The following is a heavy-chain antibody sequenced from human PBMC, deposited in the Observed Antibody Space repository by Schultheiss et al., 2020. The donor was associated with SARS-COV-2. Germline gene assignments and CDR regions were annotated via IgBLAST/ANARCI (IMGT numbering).Heavy chain of an antibody. CDR3: AKGVRGSSFTYFDY. CDR1: GFTFSSYW. D-gene: IGHD6-6*01. CDR2: INSDGSST. Sequence: GGSLRLSCAASGFTFSSYWMHWVRQAPGKGLVWVSRINSDGSSTSYADSVKGRFTISRDNAKNTLYLQMNSLRAEDTAVYYCAKGVRGSSFTYFDYWGQGTLVTVSS. J-gene: IGHJ4*02. V-gene: IGHV3-74*01.